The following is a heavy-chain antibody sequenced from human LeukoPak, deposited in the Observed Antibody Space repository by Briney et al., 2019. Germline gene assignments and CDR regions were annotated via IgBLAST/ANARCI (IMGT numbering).Heavy chain of an antibody. V-gene: IGHV3-7*03. Sequence: PGGSLRPSCAASGFTVSSNYMSWVRQAPGKGLEWVANIKQDGSEKYYVDSVKGRFTISRDNAKNSLYLQMNSLRAEDTAVYYCALNYDAFDIWGQGTMVTVSS. CDR3: ALNYDAFDI. CDR2: IKQDGSEK. D-gene: IGHD1-7*01. CDR1: GFTVSSNY. J-gene: IGHJ3*02.